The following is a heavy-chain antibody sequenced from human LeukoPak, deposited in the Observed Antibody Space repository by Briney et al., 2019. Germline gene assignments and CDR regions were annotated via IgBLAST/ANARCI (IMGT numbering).Heavy chain of an antibody. CDR1: GFTFTSSA. CDR3: AAPRGDSRGYTNFDY. V-gene: IGHV1-58*02. D-gene: IGHD3-22*01. CDR2: IVVGSGNT. J-gene: IGHJ4*02. Sequence: SVKVSCKASGFTFTSSAMQWVRQARGQRLEWIGWIVVGSGNTNYAQKFQERVTITRDMSTNTAYMELSSLRSEDTAVYYCAAPRGDSRGYTNFDYWGQGTLVTVSS.